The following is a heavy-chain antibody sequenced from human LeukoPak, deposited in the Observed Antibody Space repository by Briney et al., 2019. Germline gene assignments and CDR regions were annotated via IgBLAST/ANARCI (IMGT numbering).Heavy chain of an antibody. CDR2: IYYSGST. D-gene: IGHD6-19*01. V-gene: IGHV4-59*01. CDR1: GDSIGLGYY. Sequence: SETLSLTCNVSGDSIGLGYYWSWIRQPPGKGLEWIGYIYYSGSTNYNPSLKSRVTISVDTSKNQFSLKLSSVTAADTAVYYCARTYSSGWNWFDPWGQGTLVTVSS. CDR3: ARTYSSGWNWFDP. J-gene: IGHJ5*02.